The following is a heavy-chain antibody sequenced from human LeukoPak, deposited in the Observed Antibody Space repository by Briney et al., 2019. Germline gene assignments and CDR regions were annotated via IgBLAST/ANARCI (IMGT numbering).Heavy chain of an antibody. J-gene: IGHJ6*02. CDR3: ATERNWELLRPYGLNI. V-gene: IGHV3-15*01. D-gene: IGHD1-26*01. CDR1: GFTFRSHA. Sequence: GGSLRLSCVGSGFTFRSHAMSWVRQAPGKGLEWVGRIRTKIEGETRDYPAPVKGRFTISRDDSKTTLYLQMNGLKTEDSGVYYCATERNWELLRPYGLNIWGQGTTVTVSS. CDR2: IRTKIEGETR.